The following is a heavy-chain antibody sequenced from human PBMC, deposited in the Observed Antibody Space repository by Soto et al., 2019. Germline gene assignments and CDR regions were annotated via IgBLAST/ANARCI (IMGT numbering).Heavy chain of an antibody. CDR2: IYYSGST. CDR1: SGSISTGDYY. CDR3: ARMDCRTEEYYFDY. D-gene: IGHD1-1*01. Sequence: QVQLQESGPRLVKPSQTLSLTCTVSSGSISTGDYYWSWIRQPPGKGLEWIGYIYYSGSTYYNPSLKSPATISIYTSKNQFSLKLSSVTAADTDVYYCARMDCRTEEYYFDYWGQVTLVTVSS. V-gene: IGHV4-30-4*01. J-gene: IGHJ4*02.